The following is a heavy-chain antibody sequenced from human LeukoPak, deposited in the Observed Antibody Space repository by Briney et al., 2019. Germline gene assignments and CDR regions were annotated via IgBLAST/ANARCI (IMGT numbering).Heavy chain of an antibody. CDR2: ISGSGEGT. J-gene: IGHJ6*03. CDR3: TSDYGLYYYYMAL. Sequence: GGSLRLSCAGSDYAFYSYAMTWVRQAPGKGLEWVSAISGSGEGTYYSDSVKGRFTISRDNSKDMLYLQMNDLRAEDTAVYYCTSDYGLYYYYMALWGKGTTVTVS. V-gene: IGHV3-23*01. D-gene: IGHD4/OR15-4a*01. CDR1: DYAFYSYA.